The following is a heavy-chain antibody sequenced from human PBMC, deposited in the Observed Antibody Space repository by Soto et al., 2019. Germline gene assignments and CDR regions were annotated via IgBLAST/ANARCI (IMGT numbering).Heavy chain of an antibody. D-gene: IGHD3-3*01. V-gene: IGHV3-23*01. CDR1: GDTVCISA. J-gene: IGHJ3*02. Sequence: HGGSLEIASAASGDTVCISAMGGALKDTGKGLEWVSAISGSGGSTYYADSVKGRFTINPDTSKNQFSLQLNSVTPEDTAVYYCARESVLRFLEWSKGAFDIWGQGTVVTVSS. CDR2: ISGSGGST. CDR3: ARESVLRFLEWSKGAFDI.